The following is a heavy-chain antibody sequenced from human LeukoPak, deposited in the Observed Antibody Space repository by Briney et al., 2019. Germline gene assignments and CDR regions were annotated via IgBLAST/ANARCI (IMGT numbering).Heavy chain of an antibody. J-gene: IGHJ4*02. D-gene: IGHD6-13*01. V-gene: IGHV1-8*01. CDR3: ARAWPMRKSLVLGLY. Sequence: ASVKVSCKASGYTFTSYDIHWVRQATGQGLEWMGWMNPNSGNTGYAQKFQGRVTMTRNTSISTAYMELSSLRSEDTAVYYCARAWPMRKSLVLGLYWGQGTLVTVSS. CDR1: GYTFTSYD. CDR2: MNPNSGNT.